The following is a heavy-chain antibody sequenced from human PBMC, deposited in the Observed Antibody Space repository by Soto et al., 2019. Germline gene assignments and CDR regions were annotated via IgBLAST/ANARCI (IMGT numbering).Heavy chain of an antibody. Sequence: GASVKVSCKASGGTFSSNAISWVRQAPGQGLEWMGGIIPIFGTANYAQKFQGRVTITADESTSTAYMELSSLRSEDTAVYYCANSVRDIVVVPAAIRARYYYYGMHVRGQGTTVTVSS. V-gene: IGHV1-69*13. CDR1: GGTFSSNA. CDR2: IIPIFGTA. CDR3: ANSVRDIVVVPAAIRARYYYYGMHV. J-gene: IGHJ6*02. D-gene: IGHD2-2*02.